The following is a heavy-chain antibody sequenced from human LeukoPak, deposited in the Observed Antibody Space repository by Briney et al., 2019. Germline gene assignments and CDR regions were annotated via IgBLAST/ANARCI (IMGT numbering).Heavy chain of an antibody. D-gene: IGHD3-3*01. CDR2: INPNSGRT. Sequence: GASVKVSCKASGYTFTGYYMHWVRQAPGQGLEWMGWINPNSGRTNYAQKFQGRVTMTRDTSISTAYMELSRLRSDDTALYYCASFEAYDFWSGYQDRRFDYWGQGTLVTVSS. J-gene: IGHJ4*02. V-gene: IGHV1-2*02. CDR1: GYTFTGYY. CDR3: ASFEAYDFWSGYQDRRFDY.